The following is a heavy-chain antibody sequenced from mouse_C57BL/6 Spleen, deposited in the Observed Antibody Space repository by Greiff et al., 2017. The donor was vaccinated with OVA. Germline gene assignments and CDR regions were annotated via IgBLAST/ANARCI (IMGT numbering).Heavy chain of an antibody. V-gene: IGHV1-15*01. CDR3: TRYGSSYDWFAY. Sequence: QVQLQQSGAELVRPGASVTLSCKASGYTFTDYEMHWVKQTPVHGLEWIGAIDPETGGTAYNQKFTGKAILTADKSSSTAYMELRSLTSEDSAVYYCTRYGSSYDWFAYWGQGTLVTVSA. D-gene: IGHD1-1*01. J-gene: IGHJ3*01. CDR2: IDPETGGT. CDR1: GYTFTDYE.